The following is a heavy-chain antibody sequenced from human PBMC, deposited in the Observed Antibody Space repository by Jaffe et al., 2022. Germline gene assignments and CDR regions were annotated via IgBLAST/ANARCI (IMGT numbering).Heavy chain of an antibody. CDR3: TRLGIAEAGTDY. J-gene: IGHJ4*02. V-gene: IGHV3-73*02. CDR1: GFTFSGSA. CDR2: IRSKTNNYAT. Sequence: EVRLVESGGGLVQPGGSLKLSCAVSGFTFSGSAMHWVRQASGRGLEWVGRIRSKTNNYATTYAASVQGRFIISRDDSKNTAYLQMNSLKAEDTAVYYCTRLGIAEAGTDYWGQGTLVTVSS. D-gene: IGHD6-19*01.